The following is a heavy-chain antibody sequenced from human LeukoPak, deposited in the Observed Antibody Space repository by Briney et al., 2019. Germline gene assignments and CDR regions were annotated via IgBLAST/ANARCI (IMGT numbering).Heavy chain of an antibody. CDR2: IIRSSSYI. V-gene: IGHV3-21*01. Sequence: GGSLTLSCAPSGLTFSSYSMKWVRPAPEEGLEWVSSIIRSSSYIYYTDSVKGRFTISRDNAKNSLYLQMNSLRAEDTAVYYCARGVYRGKAFDIWGQGTMVTVSS. CDR3: ARGVYRGKAFDI. J-gene: IGHJ3*02. CDR1: GLTFSSYS. D-gene: IGHD6-13*01.